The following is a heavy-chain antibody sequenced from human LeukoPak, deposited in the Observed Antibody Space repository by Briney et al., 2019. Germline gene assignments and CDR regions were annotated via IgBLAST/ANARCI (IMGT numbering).Heavy chain of an antibody. D-gene: IGHD5-18*01. CDR3: ARTRGYSYGDFDY. J-gene: IGHJ4*02. V-gene: IGHV3-7*04. Sequence: PGGSLRRSCAASGFTLGAYWMSWVRQAPGKGLEWVANIKQDGSDKYYVDSVKGRFAISRDNAKNSLYPQMNSLRAEDTAVYYCARTRGYSYGDFDYWGQGTLVTVSS. CDR2: IKQDGSDK. CDR1: GFTLGAYW.